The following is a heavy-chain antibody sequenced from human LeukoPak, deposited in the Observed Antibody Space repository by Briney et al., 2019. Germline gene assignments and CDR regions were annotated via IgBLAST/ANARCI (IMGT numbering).Heavy chain of an antibody. CDR2: IIPIFRTA. J-gene: IGHJ1*01. CDR1: GGTFSSYA. Sequence: SVKVSCKSSGGTFSSYAISWVRPAPAQGLAWMGGIIPIFRTANYAQKFQGRVTINTDESTSTAYMELSRLRSEDTAVYYCARGAPQVYSSGWYTYFQHWGQGTLVTVSS. D-gene: IGHD6-19*01. V-gene: IGHV1-69*05. CDR3: ARGAPQVYSSGWYTYFQH.